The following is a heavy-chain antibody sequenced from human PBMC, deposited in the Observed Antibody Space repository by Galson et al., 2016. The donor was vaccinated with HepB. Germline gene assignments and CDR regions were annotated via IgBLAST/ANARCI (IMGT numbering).Heavy chain of an antibody. CDR1: GFTFRSYP. CDR3: AREGKGGRVDYYYYYYYMDV. J-gene: IGHJ6*03. CDR2: VPHYGNNK. V-gene: IGHV3-30-3*01. D-gene: IGHD3/OR15-3a*01. Sequence: SLRLSCAASGFTFRSYPMHWVRQAPGKGLEWVTVVPHYGNNKYYADSVKGRFTVSRDNSKSTVNLHMNSLSAEDTAVYYCAREGKGGRVDYYYYYYYMDVWGKGTTVTVSS.